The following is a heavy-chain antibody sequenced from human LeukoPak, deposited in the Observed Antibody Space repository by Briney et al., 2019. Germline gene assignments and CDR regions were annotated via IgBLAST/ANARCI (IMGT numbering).Heavy chain of an antibody. Sequence: SETLSLTCTVSGGSISSSSYYWGWIRQPPGKGLEWIGRIYTSGSTNYNPSLKSRVTMSVDTSKNQFSLKLSSVTAADTAVYYCARDGNYYYYMDVWGKGTTVTISS. V-gene: IGHV4-39*07. J-gene: IGHJ6*03. CDR1: GGSISSSSYY. CDR2: IYTSGST. D-gene: IGHD1-1*01. CDR3: ARDGNYYYYMDV.